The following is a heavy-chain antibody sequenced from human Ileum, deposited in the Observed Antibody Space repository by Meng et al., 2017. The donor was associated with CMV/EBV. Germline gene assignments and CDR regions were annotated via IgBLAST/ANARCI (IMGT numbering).Heavy chain of an antibody. D-gene: IGHD2-2*01. CDR2: IKQDGSEM. CDR1: GFTFSSYE. Sequence: GESLKISCAASGFTFSSYEMNWVRQAPGKGLEWVANIKQDGSEMYYVDSVKGRFTISRDNAKKSLYLQMNSLRAEDTAVYYCARVYCTSSSCLKPPDFWGQGTLVTVSS. V-gene: IGHV3-7*01. J-gene: IGHJ4*02. CDR3: ARVYCTSSSCLKPPDF.